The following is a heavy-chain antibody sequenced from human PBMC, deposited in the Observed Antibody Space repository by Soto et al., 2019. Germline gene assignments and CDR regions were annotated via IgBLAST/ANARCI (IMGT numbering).Heavy chain of an antibody. CDR2: ISAYHGKR. D-gene: IGHD5-12*01. J-gene: IGHJ3*02. CDR1: GYPFTSYG. Sequence: QGQLLQSGDEVKTPGASVRVSCRASGYPFTSYGISWVRQAPGQGLEWVAWISAYHGKRDTAQKFQDRVTMTLDTSTGTAHMDLGDLTSADTAVYYCARGRIVASIHDAFEIWGQGTKVTVSS. V-gene: IGHV1-18*01. CDR3: ARGRIVASIHDAFEI.